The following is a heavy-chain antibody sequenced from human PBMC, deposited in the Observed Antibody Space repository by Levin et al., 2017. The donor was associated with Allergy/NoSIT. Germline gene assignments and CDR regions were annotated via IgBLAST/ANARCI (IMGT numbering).Heavy chain of an antibody. CDR2: IYGGGRK. Sequence: PPGGSLRLSCAAAGCTVSSNDMSGGRQAPGKGPEWVSGIYGGGRKTNEETGGGGLTITRDNSKSTLSVPKNSRRGEDTGVYYWASEIPRGSPDNYVPLWGRGTLVTVSS. CDR1: GCTVSSND. V-gene: IGHV3-53*01. CDR3: ASEIPRGSPDNYVPL. J-gene: IGHJ4*02. D-gene: IGHD3-10*02.